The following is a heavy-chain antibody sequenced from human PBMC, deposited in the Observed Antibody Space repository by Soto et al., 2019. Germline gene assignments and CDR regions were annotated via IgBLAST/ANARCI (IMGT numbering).Heavy chain of an antibody. CDR1: GFTFSSYS. CDR2: ISSSSSYI. V-gene: IGHV3-21*01. J-gene: IGHJ3*02. Sequence: GGSLRLSCAASGFTFSSYSTNWVRQAPGKGLEWVSSISSSSSYIYYADSVKGRFTISRDNAKNSLYLQMNSLRAEDTAVYYCARGGVVPAAMKLDAFDIWGQGTMVTVSS. CDR3: ARGGVVPAAMKLDAFDI. D-gene: IGHD2-2*01.